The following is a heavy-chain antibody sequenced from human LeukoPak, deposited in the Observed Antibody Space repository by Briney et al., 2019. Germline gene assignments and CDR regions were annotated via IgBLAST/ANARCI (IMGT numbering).Heavy chain of an antibody. Sequence: RPSETLSLTCTVSGGSISSYYWSWIRQPPGKGLEWIGYIYYSGSTNYNPSLKSRVTISVDTSKNQFSLKLSSVTAADTAVYYCARHIGWAAAGVDYWGQGTLVTVSS. J-gene: IGHJ4*02. CDR3: ARHIGWAAAGVDY. V-gene: IGHV4-59*08. CDR2: IYYSGST. CDR1: GGSISSYY. D-gene: IGHD6-13*01.